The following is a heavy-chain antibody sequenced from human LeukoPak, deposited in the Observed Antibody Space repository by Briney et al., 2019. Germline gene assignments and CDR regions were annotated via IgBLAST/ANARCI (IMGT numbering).Heavy chain of an antibody. V-gene: IGHV4-39*02. CDR2: IYYGGST. CDR1: GGSISSSSCH. D-gene: IGHD1-26*01. J-gene: IGHJ6*02. CDR3: ARDRIVGVESGVDV. Sequence: SETLSLTCTVSGGSISSSSCHWGWIRQSPGKGLEWIGNIYYGGSTYYNPSLQSRVTISVDTSKNQFSLKLGSVTAADTAVYYCARDRIVGVESGVDVWGQGTTVTVSS.